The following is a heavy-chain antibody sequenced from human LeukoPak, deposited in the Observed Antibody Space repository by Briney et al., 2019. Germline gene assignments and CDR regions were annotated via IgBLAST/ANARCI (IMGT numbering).Heavy chain of an antibody. CDR1: GGSISSYY. CDR2: IYTSGST. V-gene: IGHV4-4*09. J-gene: IGHJ5*02. CDR3: ARPGYCSSTSCYTFAP. Sequence: PSETLSLTCTVSGGSISSYYWSWIRQPPGKGLEWIGYIYTSGSTNYNPSLKSRVTISVDTSKNQFSLKLSSVTAADTAVYYCARPGYCSSTSCYTFAPWGQGTLVTASP. D-gene: IGHD2-2*02.